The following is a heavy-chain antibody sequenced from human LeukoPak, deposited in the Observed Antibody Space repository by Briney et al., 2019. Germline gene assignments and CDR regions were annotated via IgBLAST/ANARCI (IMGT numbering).Heavy chain of an antibody. J-gene: IGHJ4*02. D-gene: IGHD6-19*01. Sequence: SETLSLTCTVSGGSINNYYWSWLRQPPGKGLEWIGYFHYSGSTNYNFSLKSRVTISVDTSKSQFSLKLSSVTAADTAVYYCARGAGWYEYWGQGTLVTVSS. V-gene: IGHV4-59*01. CDR3: ARGAGWYEY. CDR1: GGSINNYY. CDR2: FHYSGST.